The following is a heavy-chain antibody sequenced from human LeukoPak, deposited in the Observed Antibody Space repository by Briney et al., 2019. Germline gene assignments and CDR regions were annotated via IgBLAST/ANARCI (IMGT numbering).Heavy chain of an antibody. Sequence: QPGGSLRLSCAASGFTFSSYAMSWVRQAPGKGLEWVSAISGSGGSTYYADSVKGRFTISRDNSKNTLYLQMNSLRAEDTAVYYCAKDMDSSSWPFLPFDYWGQGTLVTVSS. CDR1: GFTFSSYA. J-gene: IGHJ4*02. D-gene: IGHD6-13*01. CDR2: ISGSGGST. CDR3: AKDMDSSSWPFLPFDY. V-gene: IGHV3-23*01.